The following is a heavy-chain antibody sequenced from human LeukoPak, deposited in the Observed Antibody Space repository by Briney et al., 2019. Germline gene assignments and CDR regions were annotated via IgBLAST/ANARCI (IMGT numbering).Heavy chain of an antibody. CDR2: IYSGTST. D-gene: IGHD6-19*01. V-gene: IGHV3-53*01. Sequence: GGSLRLSCAASGFTVSSSYVNWVRQAPGKGLEWVSVIYSGTSTYYADSVKGRFTISRDNSKNTLYLQMNSLRAEDTAVYYCARGRRAGRFDYWGQGTLVTVSS. CDR3: ARGRRAGRFDY. CDR1: GFTVSSSY. J-gene: IGHJ4*02.